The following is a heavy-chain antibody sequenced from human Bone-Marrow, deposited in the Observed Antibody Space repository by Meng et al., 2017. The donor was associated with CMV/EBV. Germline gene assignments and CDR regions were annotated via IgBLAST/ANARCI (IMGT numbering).Heavy chain of an antibody. V-gene: IGHV3-23*01. D-gene: IGHD3-9*01. CDR2: ISGSGGST. Sequence: GESLKISCAASGFTFSDYYMSWIRQAPGKGLEWVSAISGSGGSTYYADSVKGRFTISRDNSKNTLYLQMNSLRAEDTAVYFCARLGGYYDILTGWNHYGMDVWGQGTTVTVSS. CDR1: GFTFSDYY. J-gene: IGHJ6*02. CDR3: ARLGGYYDILTGWNHYGMDV.